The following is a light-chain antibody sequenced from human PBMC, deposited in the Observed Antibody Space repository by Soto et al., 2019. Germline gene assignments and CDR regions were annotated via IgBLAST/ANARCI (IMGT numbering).Light chain of an antibody. CDR2: EVS. Sequence: TRPASLAGSACQSICISCTGTSRDVWGYNYVSWDKQHPGKAPKLMIYEVSTRPSGVSTRFSGSKSGNTGSLTISGLRAEDEAAYYCSSYTSTSTYVFGTGTKVTVL. CDR1: SRDVWGYNY. J-gene: IGLJ1*01. V-gene: IGLV2-14*01. CDR3: SSYTSTSTYV.